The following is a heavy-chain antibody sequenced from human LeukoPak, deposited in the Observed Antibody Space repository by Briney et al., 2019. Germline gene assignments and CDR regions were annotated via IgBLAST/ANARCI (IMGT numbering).Heavy chain of an antibody. V-gene: IGHV1-2*02. CDR2: ISPNSGGT. CDR1: GYTFTSYY. Sequence: ASVKVSCKASGYTFTSYYMHWVRQAPGQGLEWMGWISPNSGGTNYAQKFQGRVTMTSDTSINTGYMELSSLKSDDTAVYYCVRKSAARRTSEFDYWGQGSLVTASS. CDR3: VRKSAARRTSEFDY. J-gene: IGHJ4*02. D-gene: IGHD6-6*01.